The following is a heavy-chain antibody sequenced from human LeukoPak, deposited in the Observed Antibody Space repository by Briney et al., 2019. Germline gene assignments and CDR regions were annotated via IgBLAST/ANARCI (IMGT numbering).Heavy chain of an antibody. D-gene: IGHD3-10*01. CDR2: IYYSGST. J-gene: IGHJ6*03. CDR3: AREMQDKSLQWIGELKKYYYYYMDV. CDR1: GGSISGSSYY. Sequence: SETLSLTCTVSGGSISGSSYYWGWIRQPPGKGLEWIGNIYYSGSTYYNPSLKSRVTISVDTSKNQFSLKLSSVTAADTAVYYCAREMQDKSLQWIGELKKYYYYYMDVWGKGTTVTTSS. V-gene: IGHV4-39*07.